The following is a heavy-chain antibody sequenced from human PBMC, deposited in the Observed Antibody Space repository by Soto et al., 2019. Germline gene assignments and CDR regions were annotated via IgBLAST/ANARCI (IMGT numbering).Heavy chain of an antibody. J-gene: IGHJ4*02. CDR3: ARVGFFPHSGYRLYYFDY. D-gene: IGHD5-12*01. CDR2: IYYSGST. CDR1: GGSISSGGYY. Sequence: QVQLQESGPGLVKPSQTLSLTCTVSGGSISSGGYYWSWIRQHPGKGLEWIGYIYYSGSTYYNPSLKSRVTISVDTSKNQSSLKLSSVTAADTAVYYCARVGFFPHSGYRLYYFDYWGQGTLVTVSS. V-gene: IGHV4-31*03.